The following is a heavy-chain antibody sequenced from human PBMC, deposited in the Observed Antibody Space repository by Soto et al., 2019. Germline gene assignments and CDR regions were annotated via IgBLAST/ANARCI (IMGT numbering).Heavy chain of an antibody. D-gene: IGHD3-3*01. CDR1: GFTFSSYG. CDR2: ISYDGSNK. V-gene: IGHV3-30*18. Sequence: GGSLRLSCAASGFTFSSYGMHWVRQAPGKGLEWVAVISYDGSNKYYADSVKGRFTISRDNSKNTLYLQMNSLRAEDTAVYYCAKDNGITIFGVVPLLSYYGMDVWGQGTTVTVSS. CDR3: AKDNGITIFGVVPLLSYYGMDV. J-gene: IGHJ6*02.